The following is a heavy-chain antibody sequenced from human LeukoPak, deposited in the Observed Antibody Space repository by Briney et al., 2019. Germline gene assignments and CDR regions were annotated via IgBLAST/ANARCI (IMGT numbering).Heavy chain of an antibody. CDR1: GGSISSYF. D-gene: IGHD3-22*01. J-gene: IGHJ4*02. CDR2: IYTSGST. V-gene: IGHV4-4*07. CDR3: AQGLYYYDSSGYPRLGRLDY. Sequence: PSETLSLTCTVSGGSISSYFWSWIRQPAGKGLEWIGRIYTSGSTNYNPSLKSRVTMSVDTSKNQFSLKLSSVTAADTAVYYCAQGLYYYDSSGYPRLGRLDYWGQGTLVTVSS.